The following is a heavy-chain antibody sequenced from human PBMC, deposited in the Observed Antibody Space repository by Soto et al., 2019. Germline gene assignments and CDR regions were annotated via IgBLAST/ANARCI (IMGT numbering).Heavy chain of an antibody. CDR1: GFTLQNYA. J-gene: IGHJ5*02. CDR3: AKGKSTGDIDWFDP. D-gene: IGHD3-10*01. Sequence: GGSLRLSCTASGFTLQNYAMAWVRQAPGKGLEWVSTLIGGHYGTAYSYSVKGRFTVSRDNSKNCLYLQMNSLGVEDTAMYFCAKGKSTGDIDWFDPWGQGSLVTVPQ. V-gene: IGHV3-23*01. CDR2: LIGGHYGT.